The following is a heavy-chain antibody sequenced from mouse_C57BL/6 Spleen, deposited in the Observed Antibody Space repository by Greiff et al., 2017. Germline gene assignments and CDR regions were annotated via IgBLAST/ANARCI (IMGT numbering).Heavy chain of an antibody. CDR2: IYPGDGDT. Sequence: LVESGAELVKPGASVKISCKASGYAFSSYWMTWVKQRPGKGLEWIGQIYPGDGDTYYNEKFKGKDTLTADKSSSTAYMQLSSLTSEDSAVYFCARGGAYNYGSSSWFAYWGRETLVTVS. D-gene: IGHD1-1*01. J-gene: IGHJ3*01. CDR3: ARGGAYNYGSSSWFAY. V-gene: IGHV1-80*01. CDR1: GYAFSSYW.